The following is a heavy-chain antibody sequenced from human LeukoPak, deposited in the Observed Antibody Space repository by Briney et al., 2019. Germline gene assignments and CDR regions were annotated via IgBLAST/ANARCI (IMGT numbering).Heavy chain of an antibody. D-gene: IGHD2-2*01. J-gene: IGHJ4*02. CDR3: ARGRSYQLLAGLGY. V-gene: IGHV3-30-3*01. Sequence: GGSLRLSCAASEFTFSSYAIHWVRQAPGKGLEWVAVISYDGSNKYYADSVKGRFTISRDNSKNTLYLQMNSLRAEDTAVYYCARGRSYQLLAGLGYWGQGTLVTVSS. CDR1: EFTFSSYA. CDR2: ISYDGSNK.